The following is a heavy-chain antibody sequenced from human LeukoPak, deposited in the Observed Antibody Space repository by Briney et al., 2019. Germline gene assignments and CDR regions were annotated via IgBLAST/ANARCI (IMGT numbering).Heavy chain of an antibody. D-gene: IGHD2-8*01. CDR2: INRNRGGT. V-gene: IGHV1-2*06. Sequence: WGSAKVSCKASGYTFTGYYMHWVRAAPGQGLEWMGRINRNRGGTNYAQKFQSGVTMTRDTSISTAYMELSRLRSDDTAVYDCARVKCSNGVYRNWFDPWGQGTLVTVSS. J-gene: IGHJ5*02. CDR1: GYTFTGYY. CDR3: ARVKCSNGVYRNWFDP.